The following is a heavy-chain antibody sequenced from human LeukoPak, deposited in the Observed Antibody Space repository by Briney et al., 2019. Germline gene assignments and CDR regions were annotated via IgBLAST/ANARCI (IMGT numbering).Heavy chain of an antibody. CDR2: INHSGST. CDR3: ARARSGHSRVGFQH. D-gene: IGHD5-12*01. Sequence: SETLSLTCAVYGGPFSGYYWSWIRQPPGKGLEWIGEINHSGSTNYNPSLKSRVTISVDTSKNQFSLKLSSVTAADTAVYYCARARSGHSRVGFQHWGQGTLVTVSS. CDR1: GGPFSGYY. V-gene: IGHV4-34*01. J-gene: IGHJ1*01.